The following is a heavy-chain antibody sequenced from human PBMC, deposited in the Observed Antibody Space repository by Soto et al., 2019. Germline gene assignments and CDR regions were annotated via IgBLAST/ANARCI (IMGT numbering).Heavy chain of an antibody. CDR3: ARLTPSALAAVGPD. J-gene: IGHJ4*02. Sequence: PGESLKISCKGSGYSFTNYWIAWVRQMPGKGLEWMGIIYPGDSQTRYSPSFQGQVIISADMSINTAYLQWRSLKASDSAIYYCARLTPSALAAVGPDWGQGTLVTVSS. CDR2: IYPGDSQT. V-gene: IGHV5-51*01. D-gene: IGHD6-13*01. CDR1: GYSFTNYW.